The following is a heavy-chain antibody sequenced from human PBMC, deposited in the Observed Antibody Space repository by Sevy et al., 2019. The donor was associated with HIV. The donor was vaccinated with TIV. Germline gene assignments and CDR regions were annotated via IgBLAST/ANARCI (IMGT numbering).Heavy chain of an antibody. V-gene: IGHV3-30-3*01. CDR3: ARADYGDYSGEFDY. CDR2: ISYDGSNK. CDR1: GITFSSHA. J-gene: IGHJ4*02. Sequence: GGSLRLSCAASGITFSSHAMHWVRQAPGKGLEWMTIISYDGSNKYYADSVKGRFTISRDNSKNTLYLQMNSLRAEDTALYYCARADYGDYSGEFDYWGQGTLVTVSS. D-gene: IGHD4-17*01.